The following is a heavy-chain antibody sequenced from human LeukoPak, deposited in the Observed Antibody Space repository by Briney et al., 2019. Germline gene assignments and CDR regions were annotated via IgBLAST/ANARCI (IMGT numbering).Heavy chain of an antibody. Sequence: ASVKVSCKASGYTFSNYHIHWVRQAPGQGLEWVGGIIPVLGTANYAQKFQGRVTISTSESTNTAYMELSSLRSEDTAVYYCAREPTIGYCGSASCHLSGWFDSWGQGTLVAVSS. CDR1: GYTFSNYH. CDR2: IIPVLGTA. CDR3: AREPTIGYCGSASCHLSGWFDS. J-gene: IGHJ5*01. V-gene: IGHV1-69*05. D-gene: IGHD2-2*01.